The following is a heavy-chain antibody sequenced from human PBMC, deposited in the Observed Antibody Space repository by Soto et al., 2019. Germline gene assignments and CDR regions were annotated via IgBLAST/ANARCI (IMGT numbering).Heavy chain of an antibody. D-gene: IGHD1-1*01. Sequence: LRSVHHSPGQRLEWMGWINAANGNTKYSQKFQGRVTITRDTSASTAHMELSSLRSEDTAVYCCTRNEGGTHHFDYWGQGTLVTVSS. J-gene: IGHJ4*02. CDR3: TRNEGGTHHFDY. V-gene: IGHV1-3*01. CDR2: INAANGNT.